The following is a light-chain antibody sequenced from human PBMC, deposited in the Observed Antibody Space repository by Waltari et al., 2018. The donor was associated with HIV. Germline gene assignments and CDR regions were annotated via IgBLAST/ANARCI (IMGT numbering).Light chain of an antibody. CDR3: QSYDSSNHVV. J-gene: IGLJ2*01. CDR2: EDK. Sequence: NFMLTQAHSVSESPGKTVTISCTRSSGSIASNFVQWYQQRPGSAPTIVIYEDKERPSWVPDRFSGSIDSSSNSASLTISGLKTEDEADYYCQSYDSSNHVVFGGGTKLTVL. CDR1: SGSIASNF. V-gene: IGLV6-57*03.